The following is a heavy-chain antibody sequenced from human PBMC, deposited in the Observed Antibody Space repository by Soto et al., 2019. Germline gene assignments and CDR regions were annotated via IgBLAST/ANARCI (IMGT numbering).Heavy chain of an antibody. CDR1: GTSISSTFW. CDR3: VSGYPWVGFDY. D-gene: IGHD5-18*01. CDR2: VHHSGTT. Sequence: SETLSLTCAVSGTSISSTFWWTWVRQPPGKGLEWIGYVHHSGTTFYNASLQNRITMSVDMSNNQVSLNLRSVTAADTAVYICVSGYPWVGFDYWGQGTLVTVSS. V-gene: IGHV4-4*02. J-gene: IGHJ4*02.